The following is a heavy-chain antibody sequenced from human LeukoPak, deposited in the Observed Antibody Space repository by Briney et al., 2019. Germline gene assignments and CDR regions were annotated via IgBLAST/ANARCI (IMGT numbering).Heavy chain of an antibody. D-gene: IGHD1-26*01. Sequence: SVKVSCKASGATFSSYAINWVRQAPGQGLEWMGRIIPMLGTVSYAQKFQGRVTIIADKFTSTAYMEVSSLRSEDTAVYYCARDQKVGATPYFGMDVWGQGTTVTVSS. CDR1: GATFSSYA. CDR2: IIPMLGTV. CDR3: ARDQKVGATPYFGMDV. V-gene: IGHV1-69*04. J-gene: IGHJ6*02.